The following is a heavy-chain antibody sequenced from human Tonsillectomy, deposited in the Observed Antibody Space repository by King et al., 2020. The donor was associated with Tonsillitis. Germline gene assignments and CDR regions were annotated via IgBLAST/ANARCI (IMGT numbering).Heavy chain of an antibody. V-gene: IGHV3-72*01. J-gene: IGHJ4*02. Sequence: VQLVESGGGLVQPGGSLRLSCAASGFTFSDHYMDWVRQAPGKGLEWVGRTRNKVNSYTTEYAASVKGRFTITRDDSKNSLYLQMNSLKTEDTAVYFCDRVGCGGYNSPQLFSDYWGQGTLATVSA. CDR3: DRVGCGGYNSPQLFSDY. CDR2: TRNKVNSYTT. D-gene: IGHD2-21*01. CDR1: GFTFSDHY.